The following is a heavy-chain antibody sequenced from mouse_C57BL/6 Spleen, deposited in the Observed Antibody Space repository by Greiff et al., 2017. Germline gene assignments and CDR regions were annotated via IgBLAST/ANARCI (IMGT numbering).Heavy chain of an antibody. D-gene: IGHD1-1*01. Sequence: VQLQQSGPELVKPGASVKISCTASGYTFTDYYMNWVKQSHGKSLEWIGDINPNNGGTSYSQNFKGTATLTVNKSSSPAYMVLRSLTSEDSAVYYCASGHYYLSIYDAYWGQGTLVTVSA. CDR3: ASGHYYLSIYDAY. J-gene: IGHJ3*01. CDR2: INPNNGGT. CDR1: GYTFTDYY. V-gene: IGHV1-26*01.